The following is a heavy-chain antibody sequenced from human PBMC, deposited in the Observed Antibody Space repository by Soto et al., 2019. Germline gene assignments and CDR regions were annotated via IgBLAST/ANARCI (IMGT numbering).Heavy chain of an antibody. CDR1: GFTFSNYV. D-gene: IGHD5-12*01. V-gene: IGHV3-23*01. Sequence: GGSLRLSCAASGFTFSNYVLHWVRQAPGEGQGLRRGLEWVSAISGSGGSTYYADSVKGRFTISRDNSKNTLYLQMNSLRAEDTAVYYCAKDLPEGPLKSGNIVATQRPYYFDYWGQGTLVTVSS. CDR2: ISGSGGST. J-gene: IGHJ4*02. CDR3: AKDLPEGPLKSGNIVATQRPYYFDY.